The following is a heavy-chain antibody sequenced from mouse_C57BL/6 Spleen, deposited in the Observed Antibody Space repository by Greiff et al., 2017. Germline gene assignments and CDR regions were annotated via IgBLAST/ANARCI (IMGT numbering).Heavy chain of an antibody. J-gene: IGHJ2*01. CDR3: ARCYYDYDPLDD. D-gene: IGHD2-4*01. Sequence: VQLQQPGAELVKPGASVKLSCKASGYTFTSYWMQWVKQRPGQGLEWIGEIDPSDSYTNYNQKFKGKATLTVDTSSSTAYMQLSSLTSEDSAVYYCARCYYDYDPLDDWGQGTTLTVSS. CDR1: GYTFTSYW. V-gene: IGHV1-50*01. CDR2: IDPSDSYT.